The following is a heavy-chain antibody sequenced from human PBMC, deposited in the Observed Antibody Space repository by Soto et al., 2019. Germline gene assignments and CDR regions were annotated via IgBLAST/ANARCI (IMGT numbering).Heavy chain of an antibody. Sequence: QVQLVQSGAEVKKPGSSVKVSCSASGVTFSSYAFTWVRQAPGQGVEWMGNIIPVFRTSNSAQRFQGRLTISADESSNTVYMELSSLRSADTAVYFCAKDGSWDGGGGESWGQGTLVIVSS. CDR3: AKDGSWDGGGGES. CDR2: IIPVFRTS. D-gene: IGHD3-16*01. J-gene: IGHJ4*02. CDR1: GVTFSSYA. V-gene: IGHV1-69*18.